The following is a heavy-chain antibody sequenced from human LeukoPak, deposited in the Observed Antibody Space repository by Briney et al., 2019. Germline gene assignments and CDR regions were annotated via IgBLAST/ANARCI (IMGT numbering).Heavy chain of an antibody. D-gene: IGHD6-13*01. V-gene: IGHV4-61*01. J-gene: IGHJ4*02. CDR3: ARDSIAARAFDY. Sequence: SETLSLTCTVSGGSVSSSYYWGWIRQPPGKGLEWIGYIYYSGSTNYNPSLKSRVTISVDTSKNQFSLKLSSVTAADTAVYYCARDSIAARAFDYWGQGTLVTVSS. CDR1: GGSVSSSYY. CDR2: IYYSGST.